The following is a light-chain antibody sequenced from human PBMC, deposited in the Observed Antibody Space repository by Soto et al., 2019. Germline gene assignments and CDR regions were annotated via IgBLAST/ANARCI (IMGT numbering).Light chain of an antibody. CDR1: QSVSSNY. CDR2: GAS. Sequence: EIVLTQSPGTLSLSPGERATLACRASQSVSSNYLAWYQQKPGQAPRLLIYGASSRATGLPDRFSGSGSGTDFTITIISLEPEDFAVYHCRQYGSSPLTFGGGTKVEIK. J-gene: IGKJ4*01. CDR3: RQYGSSPLT. V-gene: IGKV3-20*01.